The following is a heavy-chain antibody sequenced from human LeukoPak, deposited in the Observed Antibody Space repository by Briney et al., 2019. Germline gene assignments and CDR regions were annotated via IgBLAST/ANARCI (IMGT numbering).Heavy chain of an antibody. CDR2: IYYTGST. CDR3: ARQYQMLGRSFDF. V-gene: IGHV4-39*01. CDR1: GGSISSSDYY. J-gene: IGHJ4*02. D-gene: IGHD2-2*01. Sequence: SETLSLTCAVSGGSISSSDYYWAWIRQPPGKGLEWIGSIYYTGSTYYIPSLKSRVTISVDTSKTQFSLKLSSVTAADTAVYFCARQYQMLGRSFDFWGQGILLTVSS.